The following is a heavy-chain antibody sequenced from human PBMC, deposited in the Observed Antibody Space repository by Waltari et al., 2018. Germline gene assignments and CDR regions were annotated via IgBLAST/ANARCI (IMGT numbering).Heavy chain of an antibody. CDR2: TYYRSKWYN. V-gene: IGHV6-1*01. CDR1: GASVPSNSAA. CDR3: TRGDGYTGFDY. D-gene: IGHD5-12*01. Sequence: QVQLQQSGPGLVKPSQTLSLTCAISGASVPSNSAAWTWIRQSPSRGLEWLGRTYYRSKWYNDYAVSVKSRITINPDTSRNQFSLQLNSVISEDTAVYYCTRGDGYTGFDYWGQGTLVTVSS. J-gene: IGHJ4*02.